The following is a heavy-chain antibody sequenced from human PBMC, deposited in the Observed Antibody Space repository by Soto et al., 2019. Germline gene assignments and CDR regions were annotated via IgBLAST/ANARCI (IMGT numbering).Heavy chain of an antibody. CDR1: GFSISTYG. V-gene: IGHV3-23*01. J-gene: IGHJ4*02. D-gene: IGHD1-1*01. Sequence: EVQLLESGGGLAQPGGSLRLSCAASGFSISTYGVTWVRQAPGKGLEWVSGFSGSSGNTYYADSVKGRFTISRDNSKNTVYLQMNSLRAEDTAVYYCARWNGYGDSWGQGTLVTVYS. CDR3: ARWNGYGDS. CDR2: FSGSSGNT.